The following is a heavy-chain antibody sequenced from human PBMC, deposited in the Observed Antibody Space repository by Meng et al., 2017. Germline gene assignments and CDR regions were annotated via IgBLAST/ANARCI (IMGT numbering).Heavy chain of an antibody. D-gene: IGHD2-21*02. CDR2: ISAYNGNT. CDR3: ERAALAYCGGDCRDAFDI. Sequence: ASVKVSCNASGYTFTSYGISWVRQAPGQGLEWMGWISAYNGNTNYAQKLQGRVTMTTDTSTSTAYMELRSLRSDDTAVYYGERAALAYCGGDCRDAFDIWGQGTMVTVSS. V-gene: IGHV1-18*01. CDR1: GYTFTSYG. J-gene: IGHJ3*02.